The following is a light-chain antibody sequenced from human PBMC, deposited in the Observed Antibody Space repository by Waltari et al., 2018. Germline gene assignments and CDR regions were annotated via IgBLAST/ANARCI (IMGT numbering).Light chain of an antibody. CDR3: QQYYTAPYT. V-gene: IGKV3-11*01. J-gene: IGKJ2*01. CDR2: DES. CDR1: QSISSH. Sequence: ETVLTQSPATLSLSPGERATLSCRASQSISSHLAWYQQKPGQPPRLLIYDESKRATGIPARFSCSGSGTDFTLTISSLEPEDFAVYYCQQYYTAPYTFGQGTKLEIK.